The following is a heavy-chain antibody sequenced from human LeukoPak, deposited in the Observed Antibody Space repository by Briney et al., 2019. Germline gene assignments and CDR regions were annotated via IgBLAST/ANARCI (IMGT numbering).Heavy chain of an antibody. Sequence: ASGKVSCKASGYTFTSYDINWVRQATGQGLGWMGWMNPNSGNTGYAQKFQGRGTMTRNTSISTAYMELSSLRSEAPAVYYSATAQDLSCTNGLCYTNGPDLDASLDYWGQGTLVTVSS. CDR1: GYTFTSYD. CDR2: MNPNSGNT. CDR3: ATAQDLSCTNGLCYTNGPDLDASLDY. V-gene: IGHV1-8*01. D-gene: IGHD2-8*01. J-gene: IGHJ4*02.